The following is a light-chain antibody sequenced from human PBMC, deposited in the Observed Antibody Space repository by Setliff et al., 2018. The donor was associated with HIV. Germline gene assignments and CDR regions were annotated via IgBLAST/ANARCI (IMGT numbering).Light chain of an antibody. V-gene: IGLV3-21*04. CDR3: QVWDSSRDHPGVV. CDR2: SDI. J-gene: IGLJ2*01. Sequence: SYELTQPPSVSVAPGETARITCGGSNIESKSVHWYQQKPGQAPALVISSDIDRPSGIPERFAGSNSGNPATLTISRVEAGDEADYYCQVWDSSRDHPGVVFGGGTKVTVL. CDR1: NIESKS.